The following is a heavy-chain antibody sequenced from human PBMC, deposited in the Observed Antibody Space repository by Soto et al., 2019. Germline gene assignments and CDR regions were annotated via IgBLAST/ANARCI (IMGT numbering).Heavy chain of an antibody. CDR1: GGSISDNNW. CDR2: IYHRGTT. J-gene: IGHJ4*02. Sequence: QVQLQESGPGLVKPSGTLSLTCAVSGGSISDNNWWSWVRQPPGKGLEWIGEIYHRGTTNYNPPLKSQVTISMDKSKNQISMVLNSVTAADSAVYYCARHIGVAGTRCFDYWGQGSLVTVSS. CDR3: ARHIGVAGTRCFDY. V-gene: IGHV4-4*02. D-gene: IGHD6-19*01.